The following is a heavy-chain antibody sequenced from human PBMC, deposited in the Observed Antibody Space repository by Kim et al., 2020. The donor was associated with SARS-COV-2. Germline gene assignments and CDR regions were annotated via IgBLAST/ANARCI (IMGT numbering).Heavy chain of an antibody. D-gene: IGHD2-8*01. CDR3: AKGVTNGGFDY. Sequence: GGSLRLSCAASGFTFGTSSMGWVRQAPGKGLEWVSRLSWDGKRTYYADSVKGRVTISSDKSKNTLYLHMNSLRVEDTAVYYCAKGVTNGGFDYCGQGTQVTVSS. J-gene: IGHJ4*02. V-gene: IGHV3-23*01. CDR2: LSWDGKRT. CDR1: GFTFGTSS.